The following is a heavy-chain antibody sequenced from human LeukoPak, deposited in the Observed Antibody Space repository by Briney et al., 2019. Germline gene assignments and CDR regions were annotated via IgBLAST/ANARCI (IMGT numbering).Heavy chain of an antibody. J-gene: IGHJ4*02. CDR1: GFTFSNYT. CDR3: ARDLFPITYYDFWSGHEYYFDS. D-gene: IGHD3-3*01. Sequence: PGGSLRLSCAASGFTFSNYTMNWVRQAPGKGLEWVSSISSSSSYIYYADSVKGRFTISRDNAKNSLYLQMNSLRAEDTAVYYCARDLFPITYYDFWSGHEYYFDSWGQGTLVTVSS. V-gene: IGHV3-21*01. CDR2: ISSSSSYI.